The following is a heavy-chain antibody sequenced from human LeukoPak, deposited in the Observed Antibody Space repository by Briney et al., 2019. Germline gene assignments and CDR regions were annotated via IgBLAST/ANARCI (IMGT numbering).Heavy chain of an antibody. D-gene: IGHD2-2*02. V-gene: IGHV4-39*01. J-gene: IGHJ6*02. CDR3: ARHAGCSSTSCYISYSSWYEGTYYYGMDV. CDR2: IYYSGST. CDR1: GGSISSSSYY. Sequence: SETLSLTCTVSGGSISSSSYYWGWIRQPPGKGLEWIGSIYYSGSTYYNPSLKSRVTISVDTSKNQFSLKLSSVTAADTAVYYCARHAGCSSTSCYISYSSWYEGTYYYGMDVWGQGTTVTVSS.